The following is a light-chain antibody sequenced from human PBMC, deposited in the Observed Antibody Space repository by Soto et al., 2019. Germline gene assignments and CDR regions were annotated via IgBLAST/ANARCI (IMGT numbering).Light chain of an antibody. CDR3: QQYNTYSWT. CDR2: DAS. J-gene: IGKJ1*01. CDR1: QSLNRW. Sequence: DIHLTQSPSFLSASVGDRVTITCRPSQSLNRWLAWYQQKPGKAPKLLIYDASSLQSGVPSRFSGSGSGTEFALTISSLQPDDFATYYCQQYNTYSWTFGPGTKVDTK. V-gene: IGKV1-5*01.